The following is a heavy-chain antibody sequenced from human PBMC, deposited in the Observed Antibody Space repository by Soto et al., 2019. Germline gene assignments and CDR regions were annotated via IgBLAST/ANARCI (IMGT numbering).Heavy chain of an antibody. V-gene: IGHV3-33*01. J-gene: IGHJ6*02. CDR3: ARAAIFGVAIQYYYFYYGLDV. CDR1: GISFNSYG. D-gene: IGHD3-3*01. CDR2: IWYVGSEK. Sequence: QVQLVESGGGVVQPGRSLRLSCAASGISFNSYGMHWVRQAPGKGLEWVAVIWYVGSEKYYADSVKGRFTISRENSRSTLYLQMNSLTAVEAAVYYCARAAIFGVAIQYYYFYYGLDVWGQGTTFTVSS.